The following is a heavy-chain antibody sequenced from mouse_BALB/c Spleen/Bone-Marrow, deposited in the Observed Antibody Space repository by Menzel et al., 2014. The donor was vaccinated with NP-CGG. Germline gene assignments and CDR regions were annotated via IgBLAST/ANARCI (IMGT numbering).Heavy chain of an antibody. J-gene: IGHJ3*01. CDR1: GYTFTDYA. CDR3: ARGLRHQAWFAY. CDR2: ISTYSGNT. Sequence: VQLQQSGPELVRPGVSVKISCKGSGYTFTDYAMHWVKQSHAKSLEWIGVISTYSGNTNYNQKFKGKATITVDKSSSTAYMELARLTSEDSAIYYCARGLRHQAWFAYWGQGTLVTVSA. V-gene: IGHV1-67*01. D-gene: IGHD1-2*01.